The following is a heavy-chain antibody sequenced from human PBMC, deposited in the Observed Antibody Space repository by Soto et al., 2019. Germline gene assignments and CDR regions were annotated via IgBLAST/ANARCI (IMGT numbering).Heavy chain of an antibody. V-gene: IGHV4-30-2*01. D-gene: IGHD3-10*01. Sequence: PSETLSLTCAVSGGSISSGGYSWSWIRQPPGKGLEWIGYIYHSGSTYYNPSLKSRVTISVDRSKNQFSLKLSSVTAADTAVYYCVRGLGGSGFHYIDSWAQGLLVTVSS. CDR1: GGSISSGGYS. CDR2: IYHSGST. J-gene: IGHJ4*02. CDR3: VRGLGGSGFHYIDS.